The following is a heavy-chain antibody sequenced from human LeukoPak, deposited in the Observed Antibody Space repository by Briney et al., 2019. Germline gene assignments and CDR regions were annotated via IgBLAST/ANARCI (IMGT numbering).Heavy chain of an antibody. Sequence: GGSLRLSCAASGFTFSSYAMSWVRQAPGKGLEWVSGISWNSGSIGYADSVKGRFTISRDNAKNSLYLQMNSLRAEDTALYYCAKSGIIQGYYFYYMDVSGKGTTVTISS. CDR3: AKSGIIQGYYFYYMDV. D-gene: IGHD5-18*01. CDR2: ISWNSGSI. J-gene: IGHJ6*03. CDR1: GFTFSSYA. V-gene: IGHV3-9*01.